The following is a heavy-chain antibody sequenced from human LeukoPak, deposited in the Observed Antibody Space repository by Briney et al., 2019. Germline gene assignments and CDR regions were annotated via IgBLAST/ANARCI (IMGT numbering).Heavy chain of an antibody. Sequence: GGSLKLSCAASGFTFSDNYMTWVRPAPGKGLEWLSYISGNGGVIQYADSVKGRFTISRDNAKSLLYLQMDSLRAEDTAVYYCAKDAQKNYYDSSGSDYWGQGTLVTVSS. D-gene: IGHD3-22*01. CDR2: ISGNGGVI. CDR3: AKDAQKNYYDSSGSDY. CDR1: GFTFSDNY. V-gene: IGHV3-11*01. J-gene: IGHJ4*02.